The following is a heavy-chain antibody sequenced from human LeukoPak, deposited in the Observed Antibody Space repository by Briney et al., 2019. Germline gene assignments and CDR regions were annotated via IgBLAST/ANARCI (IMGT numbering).Heavy chain of an antibody. Sequence: GRSLRLSCAASGFTFSGYWMHWVRQAPGKGLVWVSRINSDGNTTNYADSVKGRFTISRDNAKNRLYLQMNSLRVDDTAVYYCARAIDCSSTSCTRAFDIWGQGTMVTVSS. CDR3: ARAIDCSSTSCTRAFDI. J-gene: IGHJ3*02. CDR1: GFTFSGYW. D-gene: IGHD2-2*01. CDR2: INSDGNTT. V-gene: IGHV3-74*01.